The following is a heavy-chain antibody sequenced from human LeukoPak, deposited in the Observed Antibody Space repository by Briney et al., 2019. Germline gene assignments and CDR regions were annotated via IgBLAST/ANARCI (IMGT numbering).Heavy chain of an antibody. Sequence: ASVKVSCKASGYTFTSYGISWVRQAPGQGLEWMGWISAYNGNTNYAQKLQGRVTMTTDTSTSTAYMELRSLRSDDTAVYYCARSRIAAAGGGGYYFDYWGQRTLVTVSS. CDR1: GYTFTSYG. D-gene: IGHD6-13*01. V-gene: IGHV1-18*01. CDR3: ARSRIAAAGGGGYYFDY. J-gene: IGHJ4*02. CDR2: ISAYNGNT.